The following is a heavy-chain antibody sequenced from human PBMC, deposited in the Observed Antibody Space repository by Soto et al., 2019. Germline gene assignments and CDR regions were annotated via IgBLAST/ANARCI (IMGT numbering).Heavy chain of an antibody. D-gene: IGHD3-16*01. CDR1: GFTFSSYG. J-gene: IGHJ3*02. CDR2: ISYDGSNK. V-gene: IGHV3-30*18. CDR3: AKDGRFSAFDI. Sequence: GGSLRLSCLASGFTFSSYGMHWVRQAPGKGLEWVAVISYDGSNKYYADSVKGRFTISRDNSKNTLYLQMNSLRAEDTAVYYCAKDGRFSAFDIWGQGTMVTVSS.